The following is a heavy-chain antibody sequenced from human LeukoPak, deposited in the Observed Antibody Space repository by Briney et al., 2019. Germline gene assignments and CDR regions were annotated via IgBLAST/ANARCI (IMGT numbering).Heavy chain of an antibody. V-gene: IGHV4-4*07. CDR3: ARALITFGGVTVKVGDYFDY. CDR1: GGSISSYY. J-gene: IGHJ4*02. CDR2: IYTSGST. D-gene: IGHD3-16*02. Sequence: SETLSLTCTVSGGSISSYYWSWIRQPAGKGLEWIGRIYTSGSTNYNPSLKSRVTMSVDTSKNQFSLKLSSVTAADTAVYYCARALITFGGVTVKVGDYFDYWGQGTLVTVSS.